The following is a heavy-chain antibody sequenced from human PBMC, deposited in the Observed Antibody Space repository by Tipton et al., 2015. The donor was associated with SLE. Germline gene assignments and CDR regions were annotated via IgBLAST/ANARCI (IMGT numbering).Heavy chain of an antibody. CDR1: GGSISSYY. D-gene: IGHD6-6*01. CDR2: INHSGST. V-gene: IGHV4-34*01. CDR3: VSPNKQLVLDY. Sequence: TLSLTCTVSGGSISSYYWSWIRQPPGKGLEWIGEINHSGSTNYNPSLKSRVTISVDTSKNQFSLKLSSVTAADTAVYYCVSPNKQLVLDYWGQGTLVTVSS. J-gene: IGHJ4*02.